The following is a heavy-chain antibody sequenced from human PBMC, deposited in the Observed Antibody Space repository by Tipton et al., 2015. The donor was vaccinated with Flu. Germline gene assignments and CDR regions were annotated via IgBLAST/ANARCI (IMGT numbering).Heavy chain of an antibody. Sequence: TLSLTCTVSGGSISSFYWSWIRQPAGKGLEWIGRMYSSGTTKYNPSLKSRVTMSVDTTKNQFSLKLSSVTAADTAVYYCARDLWNDRRAYYYYGVDVWGQGTTVTVSS. D-gene: IGHD1-1*01. CDR3: ARDLWNDRRAYYYYGVDV. CDR2: MYSSGTT. V-gene: IGHV4-4*07. CDR1: GGSISSFY. J-gene: IGHJ6*02.